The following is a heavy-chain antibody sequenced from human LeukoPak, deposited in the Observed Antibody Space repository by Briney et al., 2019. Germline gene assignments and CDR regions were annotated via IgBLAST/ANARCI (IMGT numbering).Heavy chain of an antibody. CDR1: GFTFSSYW. V-gene: IGHV3-72*01. D-gene: IGHD1-1*01. CDR2: IRNKANSYTT. Sequence: GGSLRLSCAASGFTFSSYWIHWVRQAPGKGLEWVGRIRNKANSYTTEYAASVRGRFTISREDSKNSVYLQMNSLKTEDTAVYYCARGTRTTATTYGMDVWGQGTTVTVSS. J-gene: IGHJ6*02. CDR3: ARGTRTTATTYGMDV.